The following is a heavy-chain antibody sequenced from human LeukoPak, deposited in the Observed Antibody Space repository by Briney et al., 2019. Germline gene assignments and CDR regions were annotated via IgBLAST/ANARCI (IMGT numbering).Heavy chain of an antibody. Sequence: GASVKVSCKTSGYTFTDYYVHWVRQAPGQGLEWVGWINPNSGSTSYIQKFQGWVTLTRDTSITTVYMEFSGLRSDDTAVYYCARARDYCTSTRCYSPHHYGIDVWGQGTTVIVSS. CDR3: ARARDYCTSTRCYSPHHYGIDV. CDR1: GYTFTDYY. CDR2: INPNSGST. J-gene: IGHJ6*02. D-gene: IGHD2-2*02. V-gene: IGHV1-2*04.